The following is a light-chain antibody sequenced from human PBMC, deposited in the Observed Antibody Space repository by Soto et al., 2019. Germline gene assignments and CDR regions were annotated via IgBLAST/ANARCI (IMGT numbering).Light chain of an antibody. CDR1: SRDVGGYNF. Sequence: QSVLTQPASVSGSPGQSITISCTGTSRDVGGYNFVSWYQQHPGKAPKLMIYEVTDRPSGVSNRFSGSKSGSTASLTISGLQAEDEADYYCSSYTSRNTLAFGGGTKLTVL. V-gene: IGLV2-14*01. CDR3: SSYTSRNTLA. CDR2: EVT. J-gene: IGLJ2*01.